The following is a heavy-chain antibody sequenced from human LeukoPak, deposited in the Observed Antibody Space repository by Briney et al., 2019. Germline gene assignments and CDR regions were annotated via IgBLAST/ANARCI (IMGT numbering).Heavy chain of an antibody. CDR3: AKDNLVSSLDY. J-gene: IGHJ4*02. Sequence: GRSLRLSCAASGFTFSSYGMHWVRQAPGKGLEWVAVISYDGSNKYYADSVKGRFTISRDNSKNTLYLQMNSLRAEDTAVYYCAKDNLVSSLDYWGQGTLATVSS. CDR2: ISYDGSNK. CDR1: GFTFSSYG. D-gene: IGHD2-8*01. V-gene: IGHV3-30*18.